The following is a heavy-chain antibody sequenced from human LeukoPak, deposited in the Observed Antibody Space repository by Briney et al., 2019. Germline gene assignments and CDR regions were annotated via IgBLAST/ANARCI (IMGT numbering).Heavy chain of an antibody. CDR2: IYSGGST. J-gene: IGHJ6*02. CDR1: GFTVSSNY. D-gene: IGHD5-18*01. CDR3: ARDRGYSYGLYYGMDV. V-gene: IGHV3-66*01. Sequence: PGGSLRLCCAASGFTVSSNYMSWVRQAPGKGLEWVSVIYSGGSTYYADSVKGRFTISRDNSKNTLYLQMNSLRAEDTAVYYCARDRGYSYGLYYGMDVWGQGTTVTVSS.